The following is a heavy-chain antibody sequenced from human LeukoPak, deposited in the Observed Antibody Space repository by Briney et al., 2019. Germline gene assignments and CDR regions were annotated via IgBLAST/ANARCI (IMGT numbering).Heavy chain of an antibody. CDR3: ARQYDFWSGYYDY. D-gene: IGHD3-3*01. Sequence: GEPLKISCKGSGYSFTSYWIDWVRQMPGKGLEWMGIIYPGDSDTRYSPSFQGQVTISADKSISTAYLQWSSLKASDTAMYYCARQYDFWSGYYDYWGQGTLVPVSS. CDR1: GYSFTSYW. V-gene: IGHV5-51*01. CDR2: IYPGDSDT. J-gene: IGHJ4*02.